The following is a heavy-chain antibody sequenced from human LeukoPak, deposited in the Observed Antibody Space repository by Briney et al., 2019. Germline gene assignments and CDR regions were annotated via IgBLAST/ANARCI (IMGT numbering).Heavy chain of an antibody. J-gene: IGHJ5*02. Sequence: ASVKVSCKASGYTFTGYYMHWMRQAPGQGLEWMGWINPNSGGTNYAQKFQGRVTMTRDTSISTAYMELSRLRSDDTAVYYCARDPPVVGATFGFDPWGQGTLVTVSS. D-gene: IGHD1-26*01. CDR3: ARDPPVVGATFGFDP. CDR1: GYTFTGYY. V-gene: IGHV1-2*02. CDR2: INPNSGGT.